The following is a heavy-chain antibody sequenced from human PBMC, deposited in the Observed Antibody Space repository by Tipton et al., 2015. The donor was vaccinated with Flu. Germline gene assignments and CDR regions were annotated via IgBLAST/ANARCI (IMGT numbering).Heavy chain of an antibody. Sequence: QSGPEVKKPGSSVKVSCKASGGTFSSYAISWVRQAPGQGLEWMGGIIPIFGTANYAQKFQGRVTITADESTSTAYMELSSLRSEDTAVYYCARSPHCSSTSCYIGDDYWGQGTLVTVSS. V-gene: IGHV1-69*01. CDR2: IIPIFGTA. J-gene: IGHJ4*02. D-gene: IGHD2-2*02. CDR3: ARSPHCSSTSCYIGDDY. CDR1: GGTFSSYA.